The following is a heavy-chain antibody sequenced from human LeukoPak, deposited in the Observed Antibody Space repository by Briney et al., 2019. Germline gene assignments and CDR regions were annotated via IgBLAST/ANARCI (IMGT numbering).Heavy chain of an antibody. D-gene: IGHD5-18*01. Sequence: GGSLRLSCAASGFTFSSYWKSWVRQAPGKGLEWVANIKQDGSEKYYVDSVKGRFTISRDNAKNSLYLQMNSLRAEDTAVYYCARDGGGYSYGYSDYWGQGTLVTVSS. CDR2: IKQDGSEK. J-gene: IGHJ4*02. CDR1: GFTFSSYW. CDR3: ARDGGGYSYGYSDY. V-gene: IGHV3-7*03.